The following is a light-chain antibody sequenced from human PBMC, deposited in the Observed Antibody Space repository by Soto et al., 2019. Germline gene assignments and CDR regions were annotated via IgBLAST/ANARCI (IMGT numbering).Light chain of an antibody. CDR3: SSYTSSNTYV. V-gene: IGLV2-14*01. CDR1: SSDVGGYNY. CDR2: EVS. Sequence: LTQPASLSGSPGQSITISCTGTSSDVGGYNYVSWYQQHPGKAPKLMIYEVSNRPSGVSNRFSGSKSGNTASLTISGLQAEDETDYYCSSYTSSNTYVFGTGTKVTVL. J-gene: IGLJ1*01.